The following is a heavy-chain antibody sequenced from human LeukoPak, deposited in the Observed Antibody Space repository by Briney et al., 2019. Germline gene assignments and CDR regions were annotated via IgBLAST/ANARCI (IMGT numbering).Heavy chain of an antibody. CDR1: GGSISSYY. CDR2: IYYSGST. J-gene: IGHJ4*02. V-gene: IGHV4-59*01. Sequence: SETLSLTCTVSGGSISSYYWSWIRQPPGKGLEWIGYIYYSGSTNYNPSLKSRVTISVDTSKNQFSLKLSSVTAADTAVYYCARDHDYGGPGGGYWGQGTLVTVSS. CDR3: ARDHDYGGPGGGY. D-gene: IGHD4-23*01.